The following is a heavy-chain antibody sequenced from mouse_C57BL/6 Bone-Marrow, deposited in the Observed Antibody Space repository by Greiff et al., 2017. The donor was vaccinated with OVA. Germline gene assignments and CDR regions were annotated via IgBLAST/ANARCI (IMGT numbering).Heavy chain of an antibody. J-gene: IGHJ4*01. Sequence: QVQLKQSGAELVKPGASVKLSCKASGYTFTEYTIHWVKQRSGQGLEWIGWFYPGSGSIKYNEKFKDKATLTADKSSSTVYMELSRLTSEDSAVYFWARHEKGGLLLRPYAKDYWGQGTSVTVSS. CDR2: FYPGSGSI. D-gene: IGHD1-1*01. CDR1: GYTFTEYT. V-gene: IGHV1-62-2*01. CDR3: ARHEKGGLLLRPYAKDY.